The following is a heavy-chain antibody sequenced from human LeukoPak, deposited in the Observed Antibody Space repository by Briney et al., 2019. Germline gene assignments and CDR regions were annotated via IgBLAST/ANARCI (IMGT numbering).Heavy chain of an antibody. D-gene: IGHD3-10*01. CDR3: TGDRGFN. V-gene: IGHV3-53*01. CDR1: GFTLSSNY. J-gene: IGHJ4*02. CDR2: LYSGGST. Sequence: PGGPLRLSCAASGFTLSSNYMSWVRQAPGKGLEWLSVLYSGGSTYYADSVKGRFTISSDNSRNTLYLQMNSLKAEDTAVYYGTGDRGFNWGQGTLVTVSS.